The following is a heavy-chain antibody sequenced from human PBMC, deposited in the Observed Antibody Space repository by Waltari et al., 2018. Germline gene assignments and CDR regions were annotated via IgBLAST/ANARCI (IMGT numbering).Heavy chain of an antibody. V-gene: IGHV3-23*01. J-gene: IGHJ5*02. CDR2: ISGSGGST. CDR1: GFTFSSYD. D-gene: IGHD3-3*01. Sequence: EVQLLESGGGLVQPGGSLRLSCAASGFTFSSYDMSWVRQAPGQGLEWVSAISGSGGSTYYADSVKGRFTISRDNSKNTLYLQMNSLRAEDTAVYYCAKQDYDFWSGPSNWFDPWGQGTLVTVSS. CDR3: AKQDYDFWSGPSNWFDP.